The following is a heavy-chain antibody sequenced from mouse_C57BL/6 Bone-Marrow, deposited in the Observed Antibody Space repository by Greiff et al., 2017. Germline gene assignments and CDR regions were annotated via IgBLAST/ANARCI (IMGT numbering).Heavy chain of an antibody. CDR3: ARCDYDVYYAMDY. Sequence: EVQLQQSVAELVRPGASVKLSCTASGFNIKNTYMHWVKQRPEQGLEWIGRIDPANGNTKYAPKFQGKATITADTSSNTAYLQRSSLTSEDTAIYYWARCDYDVYYAMDYWGQGTSVTVSS. V-gene: IGHV14-3*01. D-gene: IGHD2-4*01. CDR2: IDPANGNT. J-gene: IGHJ4*01. CDR1: GFNIKNTY.